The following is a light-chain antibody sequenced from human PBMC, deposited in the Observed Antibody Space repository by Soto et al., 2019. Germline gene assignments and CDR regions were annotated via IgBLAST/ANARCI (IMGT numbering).Light chain of an antibody. CDR2: AAS. Sequence: DIQMTHSPSSLSTSVGDRVTITCRASQGISSYLAWYQQKPGKVPKVLIYAASTLQSGVPSRFSGSGSGTDFTLTISSLQPEDAATYYCQKYNSAPLTFGGGTKVDIK. J-gene: IGKJ4*01. V-gene: IGKV1-27*01. CDR3: QKYNSAPLT. CDR1: QGISSY.